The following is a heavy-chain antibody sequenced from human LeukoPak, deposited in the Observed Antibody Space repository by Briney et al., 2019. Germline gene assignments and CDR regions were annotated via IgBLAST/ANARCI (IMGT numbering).Heavy chain of an antibody. Sequence: GGSLRLSCAASGFTFDDYGMSWVRQAPGKGLEWVSGINWNGGSTGYADSVKGRFTISRDNSKNTLYLQMGSLRAEDMAVYYCARGFDYGDDYYYYYMDVWGKGTTVTVSS. D-gene: IGHD4-17*01. V-gene: IGHV3-20*04. CDR2: INWNGGST. CDR3: ARGFDYGDDYYYYYMDV. J-gene: IGHJ6*03. CDR1: GFTFDDYG.